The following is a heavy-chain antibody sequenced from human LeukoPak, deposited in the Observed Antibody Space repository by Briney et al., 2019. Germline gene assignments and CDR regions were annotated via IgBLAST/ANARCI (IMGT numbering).Heavy chain of an antibody. CDR1: GFTVSSNY. CDR2: IYSGGST. V-gene: IGHV3-66*01. CDR3: ARKLGYCSGGSCYYPFDY. Sequence: PGGSLRLSCAASGFTVSSNYMSWVRQAPGKGLEWVSVIYSGGSTYYADSVKGRFTISRDNSKNTLYLQMNSLRAEDTAVYYCARKLGYCSGGSCYYPFDYWGQGTLVTVSS. D-gene: IGHD2-15*01. J-gene: IGHJ4*02.